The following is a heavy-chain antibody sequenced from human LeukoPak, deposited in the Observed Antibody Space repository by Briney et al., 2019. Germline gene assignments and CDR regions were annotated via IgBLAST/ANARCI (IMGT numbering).Heavy chain of an antibody. V-gene: IGHV4-59*01. CDR2: IYYSGST. CDR3: AVLPPFDY. Sequence: SETLSLTCTVSDDPISSYYWSWIRQPPGKGLEWIGYIYYSGSTNYNPSLKSRVTISVDTSKNQFSLKLSSVTAADTAVYYCAVLPPFDYWGQGTLVIVSS. J-gene: IGHJ4*02. CDR1: DDPISSYY.